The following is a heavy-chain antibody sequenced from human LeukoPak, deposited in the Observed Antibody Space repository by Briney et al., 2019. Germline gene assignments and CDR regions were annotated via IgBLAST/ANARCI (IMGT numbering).Heavy chain of an antibody. D-gene: IGHD3-16*02. J-gene: IGHJ4*02. CDR1: GFSLSTSGVG. CDR3: AQVFYDYIWGIYRYFDY. Sequence: SGPTLVNPTQTLTLTCTFSGFSLSTSGVGVGWIRQPPGKALEWLALIYWDDDKRYSPSLKSRLTITKDTSKNQVVLTMTNMDPVDTATYYCAQVFYDYIWGIYRYFDYWGQGTLVTVSS. CDR2: IYWDDDK. V-gene: IGHV2-5*02.